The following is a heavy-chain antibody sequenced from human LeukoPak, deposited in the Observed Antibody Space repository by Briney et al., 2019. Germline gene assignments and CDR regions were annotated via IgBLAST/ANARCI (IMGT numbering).Heavy chain of an antibody. D-gene: IGHD2-15*01. CDR1: GFTFSSYA. V-gene: IGHV3-23*01. CDR3: AKDVGRYCSGGSCYPDY. CDR2: ISGSGGST. J-gene: IGHJ4*02. Sequence: GGSLRLSCAASGFTFSSYAMSWVRQAPGKGLEWVSAISGSGGSTYYADSVKGRFTISRDNSKNTLYLQMNSLRAEDTAVYYCAKDVGRYCSGGSCYPDYWGQGTLVTVSS.